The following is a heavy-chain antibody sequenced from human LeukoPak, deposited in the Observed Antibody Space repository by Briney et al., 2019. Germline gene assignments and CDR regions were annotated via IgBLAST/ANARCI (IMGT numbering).Heavy chain of an antibody. Sequence: SETLSLTCTVSGGSISSNNYYWGWIRQPPGKGLEWIGSIYYSGSTYYNPSLKSRVTISVDTSKNQFSLKLSSVTAADTAVYYCARDGTYGGNSGMAFDIWGQGTMVTVSS. J-gene: IGHJ3*02. CDR3: ARDGTYGGNSGMAFDI. V-gene: IGHV4-39*07. CDR2: IYYSGST. D-gene: IGHD4-23*01. CDR1: GGSISSNNYY.